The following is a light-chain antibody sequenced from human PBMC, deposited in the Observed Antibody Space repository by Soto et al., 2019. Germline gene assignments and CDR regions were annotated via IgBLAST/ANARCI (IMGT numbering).Light chain of an antibody. CDR1: SSDVGSYNR. V-gene: IGLV2-18*01. CDR3: SLYTSSSTLGV. Sequence: QSARTQPPSVPGSPGQSVTISCTGTSSDVGSYNRVSWYQQPPGTAPKLMIYEVSNRPSGVPDRFSGSKSGNTASLTISGLQAEDEADYYCSLYTSSSTLGVFGTGTRSPS. J-gene: IGLJ1*01. CDR2: EVS.